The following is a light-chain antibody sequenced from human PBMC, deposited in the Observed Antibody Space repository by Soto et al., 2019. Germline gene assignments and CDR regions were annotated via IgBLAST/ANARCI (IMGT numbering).Light chain of an antibody. CDR3: QQTYNTPLT. CDR1: QNVASY. CDR2: ATS. J-gene: IGKJ4*01. Sequence: DIQMTQSPSSLSASVGDKGTITCRASQNVASYLNWYQQKLGTAPKVLIYATSTLKTGVPSRFSGSGSGTEFILTITSLQPEDFATYYCQQTYNTPLTFGGGTKVEI. V-gene: IGKV1-39*01.